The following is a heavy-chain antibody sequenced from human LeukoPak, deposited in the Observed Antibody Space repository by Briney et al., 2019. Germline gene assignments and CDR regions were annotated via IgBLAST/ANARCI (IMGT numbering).Heavy chain of an antibody. J-gene: IGHJ6*02. Sequence: GASVKVSCKASGYTFTSYYMHWVRQAPGQGLEWMGIINPSGGSTSYAQKFQGRVTMTRDTSTSTVYMELSSLRSEDTAVYYCAREAGRGIVVVITHYYGMDVWSQGTTVTVSS. CDR3: AREAGRGIVVVITHYYGMDV. D-gene: IGHD3-22*01. CDR1: GYTFTSYY. V-gene: IGHV1-46*01. CDR2: INPSGGST.